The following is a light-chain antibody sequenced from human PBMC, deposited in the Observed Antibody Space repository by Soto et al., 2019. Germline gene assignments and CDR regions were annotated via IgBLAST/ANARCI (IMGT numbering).Light chain of an antibody. V-gene: IGKV1-5*03. Sequence: DLQMTQSPSTLSASVGDRVTITCRASQSISSWLAWYQHKPGKAPNLLIYKASSLESGVPSRFSGRGSGTEFTLTISSLQPDDFATYYCQQYNSYPYTFGQGTKLEIK. CDR2: KAS. CDR1: QSISSW. J-gene: IGKJ2*01. CDR3: QQYNSYPYT.